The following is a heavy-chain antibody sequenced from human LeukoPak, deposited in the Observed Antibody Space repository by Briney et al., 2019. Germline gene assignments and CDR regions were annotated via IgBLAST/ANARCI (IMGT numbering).Heavy chain of an antibody. CDR2: IYYSGST. Sequence: SETLSLTCTVSGGSISSGDFYWSWIRQPPGKGLEWIGYIYYSGSTYYNPSLKSRVTISVDTSKNQFSLKLSSVTAADTAVYYCARGLDRQGLDAFDIWGQGTMVTVSS. J-gene: IGHJ3*02. CDR3: ARGLDRQGLDAFDI. CDR1: GGSISSGDFY. V-gene: IGHV4-30-4*08. D-gene: IGHD5-12*01.